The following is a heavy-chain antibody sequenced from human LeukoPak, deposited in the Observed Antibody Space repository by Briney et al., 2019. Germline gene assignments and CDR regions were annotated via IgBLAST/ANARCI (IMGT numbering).Heavy chain of an antibody. CDR2: INPNSGGT. CDR1: GYTFTGYY. CDR3: ARAPANKYDSRLPEDY. J-gene: IGHJ4*02. Sequence: ASVKVSCKASGYTFTGYYIHWVRQAPGQGLEWMGWINPNSGGTNYAQKFQGRVTMTRDTSTSTVYMELRSLRSEDTAVYYCARAPANKYDSRLPEDYWGQGTLVTVSS. V-gene: IGHV1-2*02. D-gene: IGHD3-22*01.